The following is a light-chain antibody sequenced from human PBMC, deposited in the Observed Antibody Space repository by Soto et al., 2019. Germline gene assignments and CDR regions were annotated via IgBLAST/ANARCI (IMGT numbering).Light chain of an antibody. CDR1: QSVDSN. V-gene: IGKV3-15*01. Sequence: EILMTQSPATLSVSPGESATLSCRASQSVDSNLAWYQQKPGQSPSLLIYGASTRATGISARFSGSGSGTEFTPTLSSLQSEDLGGYYCQQYNNWWTFGRGTKVDIK. J-gene: IGKJ1*01. CDR2: GAS. CDR3: QQYNNWWT.